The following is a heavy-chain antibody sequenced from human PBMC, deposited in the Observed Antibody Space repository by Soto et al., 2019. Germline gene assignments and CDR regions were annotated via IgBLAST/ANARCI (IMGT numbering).Heavy chain of an antibody. Sequence: QVQLQQWGAGLLKPSETLSLTCAVYGGSFSGYYWSWIRQPPGKGLEWIGEINHSGSTNYNPSLKSRVTISVDTSKNQFSLKLSSVTAADTAVYYCARRIGVRYYYYYGMDVWGQGTTVTVSS. CDR2: INHSGST. CDR3: ARRIGVRYYYYYGMDV. CDR1: GGSFSGYY. J-gene: IGHJ6*02. V-gene: IGHV4-34*01. D-gene: IGHD2-21*01.